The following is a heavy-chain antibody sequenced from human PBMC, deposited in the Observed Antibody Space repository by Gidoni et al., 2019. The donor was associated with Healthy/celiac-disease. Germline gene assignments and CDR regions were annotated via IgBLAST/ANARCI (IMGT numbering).Heavy chain of an antibody. CDR3: ARGANIVATILYWYFDL. V-gene: IGHV3-30*04. Sequence: LSCAASGFTFSSYAMHWVRQAPGKGLEWVAVISYDGRNKYYADSVKGRFTISRDNSKNTLYLQMNSLRAEDTAVYYCARGANIVATILYWYFDLWGRGTLVTVSS. D-gene: IGHD5-12*01. J-gene: IGHJ2*01. CDR1: GFTFSSYA. CDR2: ISYDGRNK.